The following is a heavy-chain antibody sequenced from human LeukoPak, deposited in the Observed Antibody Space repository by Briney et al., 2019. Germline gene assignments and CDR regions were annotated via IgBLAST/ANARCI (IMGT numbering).Heavy chain of an antibody. CDR3: AKRYGSRSPTAFDI. J-gene: IGHJ3*02. Sequence: GGSLRLSCAASGFTFGDYAMNWVRQAPGKGLEWVSCISWNSGIIGYADSVKGRFTISRDNAKNSLYLQMNSLRAEDTALYYCAKRYGSRSPTAFDICGQGTMVTVSS. V-gene: IGHV3-9*01. CDR2: ISWNSGII. D-gene: IGHD3-10*01. CDR1: GFTFGDYA.